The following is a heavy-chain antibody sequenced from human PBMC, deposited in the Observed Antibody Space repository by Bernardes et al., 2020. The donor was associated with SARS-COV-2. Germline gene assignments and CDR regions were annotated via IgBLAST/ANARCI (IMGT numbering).Heavy chain of an antibody. CDR1: GFTFDDYA. Sequence: GGSLRLSCAASGFTFDDYAMHWVRQAPGKGLEWVSGISWNSGSIGYADSVKGRFTISRDNAKNSLYLQMNSLRAEDTALYYCAKDLGAAGTGYWGQGTLVTVSS. J-gene: IGHJ4*02. V-gene: IGHV3-9*01. D-gene: IGHD6-13*01. CDR3: AKDLGAAGTGY. CDR2: ISWNSGSI.